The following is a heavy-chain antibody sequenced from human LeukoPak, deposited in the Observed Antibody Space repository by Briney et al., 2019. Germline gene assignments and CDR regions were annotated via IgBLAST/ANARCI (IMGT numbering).Heavy chain of an antibody. CDR3: AKDLSWGKIDY. Sequence: GGPVRLSCAACGLPLRSYGMLWVRQRPRKGVEWVAFIRYDGSNKYYAHSVKGRFTISRDNSQNTLYLQKNSLRAEDTAVYYCAKDLSWGKIDYWGQGTLVTVSS. D-gene: IGHD3-16*01. J-gene: IGHJ4*02. CDR1: GLPLRSYG. CDR2: IRYDGSNK. V-gene: IGHV3-30*02.